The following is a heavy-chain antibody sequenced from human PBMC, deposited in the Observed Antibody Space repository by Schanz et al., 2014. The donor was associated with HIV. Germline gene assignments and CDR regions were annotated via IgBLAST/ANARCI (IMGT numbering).Heavy chain of an antibody. CDR3: ARGLGAPYYDFRSGYYKGVIYYGMDV. Sequence: QVQLVESGGGVVQPGRSLRLSCAGSGFSFDTFGIHWVRQAPGKGLEWLAVISYDGRNKKFANSVKGRFTISRDNSKNSLYLVIKSLRAEDAAVYYCARGLGAPYYDFRSGYYKGVIYYGMDVWGQGTTVTVSS. J-gene: IGHJ6*02. V-gene: IGHV3-30*03. D-gene: IGHD3-3*01. CDR1: GFSFDTFG. CDR2: ISYDGRNK.